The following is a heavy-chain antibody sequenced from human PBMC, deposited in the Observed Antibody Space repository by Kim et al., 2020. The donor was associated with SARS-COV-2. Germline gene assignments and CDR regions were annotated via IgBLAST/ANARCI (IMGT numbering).Heavy chain of an antibody. D-gene: IGHD3-10*01. CDR3: AMGDYGSGSLPAFDY. CDR1: GGTFSSYA. Sequence: SVKVSCKASGGTFSSYAISWVRQAPGQGLEWMGGIIPIFGTANYAQKFQGRVTITADESTSTAYMELSSLRSEDTAVYYCAMGDYGSGSLPAFDYWGQGTLVTVSS. J-gene: IGHJ4*02. V-gene: IGHV1-69*13. CDR2: IIPIFGTA.